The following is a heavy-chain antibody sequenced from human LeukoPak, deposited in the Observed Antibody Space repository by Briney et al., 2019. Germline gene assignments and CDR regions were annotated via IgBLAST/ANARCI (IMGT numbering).Heavy chain of an antibody. CDR3: ARGRELSAY. CDR2: IKQDGSEK. CDR1: EFTFRSYW. V-gene: IGHV3-7*04. D-gene: IGHD3-16*02. J-gene: IGHJ4*02. Sequence: GGSLRLSGAAPEFTFRSYWMSWVRQAPGKGLEWVANIKQDGSEKYYVDSVKGRFTISRDNAKNSLYLQMNSLRDEDTAVYYCARGRELSAYWGQGTLVTVSS.